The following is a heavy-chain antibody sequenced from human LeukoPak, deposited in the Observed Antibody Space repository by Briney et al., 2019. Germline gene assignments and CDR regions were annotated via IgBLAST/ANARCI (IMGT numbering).Heavy chain of an antibody. Sequence: SQTLSLTCAVSGGSISSGGYSWSWIRQPPGKGLEWIGYIYHSGSTYYNPSLKSRVTISVDRSKNQFSLKLSSVTAADTAVYYCARASPSRPRYCSGGSCSTSVWFDPWGQGTLVTVSS. D-gene: IGHD2-15*01. V-gene: IGHV4-30-2*01. J-gene: IGHJ5*02. CDR1: GGSISSGGYS. CDR2: IYHSGST. CDR3: ARASPSRPRYCSGGSCSTSVWFDP.